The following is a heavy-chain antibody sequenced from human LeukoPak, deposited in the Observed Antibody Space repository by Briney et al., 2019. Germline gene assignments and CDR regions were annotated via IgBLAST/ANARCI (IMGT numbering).Heavy chain of an antibody. Sequence: ASVKVSCKASGYTFTSYDINWVRQATGQGLEWMGWMNPNSGNTGYAQKFQGRVTMTRNTSISTAYMELSSLRSEDTAVYYCARGMYYDFWSGYYAGTYYFDYWGQGPLVTVSS. CDR3: ARGMYYDFWSGYYAGTYYFDY. J-gene: IGHJ4*02. CDR2: MNPNSGNT. D-gene: IGHD3-3*01. CDR1: GYTFTSYD. V-gene: IGHV1-8*01.